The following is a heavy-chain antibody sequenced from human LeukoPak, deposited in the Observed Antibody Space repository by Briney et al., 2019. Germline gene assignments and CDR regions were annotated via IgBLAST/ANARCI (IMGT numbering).Heavy chain of an antibody. CDR1: GYTFTSYD. V-gene: IGHV1-8*01. Sequence: ASVKVSCKASGYTFTSYDINWVRQATGQGLEWMGWMNPNSGNTGYAQKFQGRVTMTRNTSISTAYMELSSLRSEDTAVYYCARVPAAIGYYYYGMGVWGQGTTVTVSS. CDR2: MNPNSGNT. J-gene: IGHJ6*02. CDR3: ARVPAAIGYYYYGMGV. D-gene: IGHD2-2*01.